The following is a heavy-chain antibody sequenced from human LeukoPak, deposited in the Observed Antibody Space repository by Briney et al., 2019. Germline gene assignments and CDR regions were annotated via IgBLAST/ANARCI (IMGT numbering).Heavy chain of an antibody. CDR3: ARGTTVTPNWFDP. CDR1: GGSISSGSYY. D-gene: IGHD4-17*01. Sequence: PSETLSLTCTVSGGSISSGSYYWSWIRQPAGKGLEWIGRIYTSGSTNYNPSLKSRVTISVDTSKNQFSLKLSSVTAADTAVYYCARGTTVTPNWFDPWGQGTLVTVSS. J-gene: IGHJ5*02. CDR2: IYTSGST. V-gene: IGHV4-61*02.